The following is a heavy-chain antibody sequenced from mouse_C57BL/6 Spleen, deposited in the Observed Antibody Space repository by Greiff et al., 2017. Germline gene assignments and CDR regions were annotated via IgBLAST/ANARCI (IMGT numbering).Heavy chain of an antibody. CDR3: ARGEGLQEWYFDV. V-gene: IGHV3-6*01. J-gene: IGHJ1*03. CDR1: GYSITSGYY. D-gene: IGHD6-1*01. Sequence: EVQLQQSGPGLVKPSQSLSLTCSVTGYSITSGYYWNWIRQFPGNKLEWMGYISYDGSNNYNPSLKNRISITRDTSKNQFFLKLNSVTTEDTATYYCARGEGLQEWYFDVWGTGTTVTVSS. CDR2: ISYDGSN.